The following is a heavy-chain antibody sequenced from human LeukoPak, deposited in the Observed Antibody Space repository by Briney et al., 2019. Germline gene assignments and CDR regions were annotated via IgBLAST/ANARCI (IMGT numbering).Heavy chain of an antibody. V-gene: IGHV3-9*01. J-gene: IGHJ3*02. CDR3: AKDAGGSGSYYSAFDI. D-gene: IGHD3-10*01. CDR1: GFTFDDYA. Sequence: GGSLRLSCAASGFTFDDYAMHWVRHAPGKGLEWVSGISWNSGSIGYADPVKGRFTISRDNAKNSLYLQMNSLRAEDTALYYCAKDAGGSGSYYSAFDIWGQGTMVTVSS. CDR2: ISWNSGSI.